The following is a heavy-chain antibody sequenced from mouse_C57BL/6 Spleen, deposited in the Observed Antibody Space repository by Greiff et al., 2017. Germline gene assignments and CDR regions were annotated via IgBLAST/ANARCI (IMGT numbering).Heavy chain of an antibody. Sequence: QVQLKESGAELVRPGTSVKVSCKASGYAFTNYLIEWVKQRPGQGLEWIGVINPGSGGTNYNEKFKGKATLTADKSSSTAYMQLSSLTSEDSAVYFCAREGDYDVGFDYWGQGTTLTVSS. D-gene: IGHD2-4*01. J-gene: IGHJ2*01. CDR1: GYAFTNYL. V-gene: IGHV1-54*01. CDR2: INPGSGGT. CDR3: AREGDYDVGFDY.